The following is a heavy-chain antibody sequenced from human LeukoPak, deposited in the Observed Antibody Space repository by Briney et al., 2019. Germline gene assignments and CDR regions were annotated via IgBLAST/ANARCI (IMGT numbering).Heavy chain of an antibody. D-gene: IGHD6-13*01. J-gene: IGHJ4*02. Sequence: PGGSLRLSCAASGFTFGSYAMSWVRQAPGKGLEWVSAISGSGGSTYYADSVKGRFTISRDNSKNTLYLQINSLRAEDTAVYYCANEWYSSSCYGRPDYWGQGTLVTVSS. CDR3: ANEWYSSSCYGRPDY. V-gene: IGHV3-23*01. CDR1: GFTFGSYA. CDR2: ISGSGGST.